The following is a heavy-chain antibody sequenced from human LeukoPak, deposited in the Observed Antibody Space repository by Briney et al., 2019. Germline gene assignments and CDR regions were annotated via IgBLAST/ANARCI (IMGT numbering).Heavy chain of an antibody. CDR3: AKDSATWGFDS. D-gene: IGHD3-16*01. CDR1: GFVFSHFN. Sequence: GGSLRLSCAASGFVFSHFNMHWVRQAPGKGLEWVAFIFYEEGKRSYSDSVKGRFTISRDISKRTLYLQMNGLRVEDTAVYYCAKDSATWGFDSWGQGNLVTVSS. J-gene: IGHJ4*02. V-gene: IGHV3-30*02. CDR2: IFYEEGKR.